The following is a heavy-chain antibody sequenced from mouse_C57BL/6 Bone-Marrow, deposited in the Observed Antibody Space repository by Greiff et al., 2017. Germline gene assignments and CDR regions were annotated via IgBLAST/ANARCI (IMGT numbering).Heavy chain of an antibody. Sequence: DVLLVESGEGLVKPGGSLKLSCAASGFTFSSYAMSWVRQTPEKRLEWVAYISSGGDYIYYADTVKGRFTISRDNARNTLYVQMSSLKSEDTAMYDCTRACYCGSSPFGDWGHGTTLSVAS. CDR3: TRACYCGSSPFGD. J-gene: IGHJ2*01. D-gene: IGHD1-1*01. V-gene: IGHV5-9-1*02. CDR1: GFTFSSYA. CDR2: ISSGGDYI.